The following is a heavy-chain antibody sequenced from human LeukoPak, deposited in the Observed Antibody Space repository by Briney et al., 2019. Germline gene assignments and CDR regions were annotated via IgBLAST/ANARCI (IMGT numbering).Heavy chain of an antibody. CDR3: ARERGVSHPFDY. Sequence: GGSLRLSCAASGFTFSDYYMSWIRQAPGKGLVWVARIKNDGSGIIYADSVKGRFTISRDNARNTLYLQMNSLRAEDTAVYYCARERGVSHPFDYWGQGTMVTVSS. J-gene: IGHJ4*02. CDR2: IKNDGSGI. CDR1: GFTFSDYY. D-gene: IGHD2-21*01. V-gene: IGHV3-74*01.